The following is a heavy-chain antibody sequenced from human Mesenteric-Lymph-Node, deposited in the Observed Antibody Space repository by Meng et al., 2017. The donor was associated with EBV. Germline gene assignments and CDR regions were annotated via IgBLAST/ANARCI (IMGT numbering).Heavy chain of an antibody. D-gene: IGHD4-23*01. J-gene: IGHJ4*02. Sequence: EVHLVESGGGLVKPGGSLRLSCVASSFTFMSYSMSWVRQAPGKALEWVSSISSSSRSIYYPDSVKGRFTISRDNTENSLYLQMNSLRAEDTAVYYCARDLVTGTLDYWGQGTLVTVAS. V-gene: IGHV3-21*01. CDR3: ARDLVTGTLDY. CDR2: ISSSSRSI. CDR1: SFTFMSYS.